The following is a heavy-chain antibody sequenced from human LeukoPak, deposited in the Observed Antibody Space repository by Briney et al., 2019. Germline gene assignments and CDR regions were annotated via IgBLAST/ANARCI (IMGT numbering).Heavy chain of an antibody. D-gene: IGHD4-17*01. CDR2: INHSGST. CDR1: GGSFSGYY. J-gene: IGHJ3*02. CDR3: ARGAKGDYGDYRADDAFDI. Sequence: PSETLSLTCAVYGGSFSGYYWSWIRQPPGKGLEWIGEINHSGSTNYNPSLKSRVTISVDTSKNQFSLKLSSVTAADTAVYYCARGAKGDYGDYRADDAFDIWGQGTMVTVSS. V-gene: IGHV4-34*01.